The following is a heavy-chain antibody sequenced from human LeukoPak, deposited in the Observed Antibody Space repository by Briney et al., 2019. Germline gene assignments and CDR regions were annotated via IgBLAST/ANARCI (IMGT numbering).Heavy chain of an antibody. CDR1: GYSITSSSW. D-gene: IGHD3-10*01. CDR3: ARGTGYGSGSYFDY. Sequence: SETLSLTCAVSGYSITSSSWWGWIRQPPGKGLEWIGEIYHSGSTNYNPSLKSRVTISVDKSKNQFSLKLSSVTAADTAVYYCARGTGYGSGSYFDYWGQGTLVTVSS. CDR2: IYHSGST. V-gene: IGHV4-4*02. J-gene: IGHJ4*02.